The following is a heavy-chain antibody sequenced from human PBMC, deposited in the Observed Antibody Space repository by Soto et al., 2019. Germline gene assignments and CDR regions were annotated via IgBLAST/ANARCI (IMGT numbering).Heavy chain of an antibody. D-gene: IGHD3-22*01. Sequence: GESLKISCKGSGYSFTSYWISWVRQMPGKGLEWMGRIDPSDSYTNYSPSFQGHVTISADKSISTAYLQWSSLKASDTAMYYGATGITMIVVPRVVDGMDVWGQGTTVTVSS. CDR3: ATGITMIVVPRVVDGMDV. J-gene: IGHJ6*02. CDR1: GYSFTSYW. CDR2: IDPSDSYT. V-gene: IGHV5-10-1*01.